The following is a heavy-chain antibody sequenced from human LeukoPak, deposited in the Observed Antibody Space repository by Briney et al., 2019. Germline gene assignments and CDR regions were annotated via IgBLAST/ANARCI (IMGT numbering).Heavy chain of an antibody. CDR3: ARDFGGNSDY. CDR1: GFTFSSYW. CDR2: INRDGRTI. V-gene: IGHV3-74*01. Sequence: GGSLRLSCAASGFTFSSYWMHWVRQAPGEGLVWVSRINRDGRTISYAGSVKGRFTISRDNAKNTLYLQMNSLRFEDTAVYYCARDFGGNSDYWGQGTLVTVSS. J-gene: IGHJ4*02. D-gene: IGHD4-23*01.